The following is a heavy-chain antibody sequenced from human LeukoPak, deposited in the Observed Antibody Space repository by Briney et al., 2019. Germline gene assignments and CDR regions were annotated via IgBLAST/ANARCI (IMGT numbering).Heavy chain of an antibody. Sequence: GGSLRLSCAASGFTFSSYAMHWVRQAPGKGLGWVAVISYDGSNKYYADSVKGRFTISRDNSKNTLYLQMNSLRAEDTAVYYCASQWELLGAFDIWGQGTMVTVSS. V-gene: IGHV3-30*04. J-gene: IGHJ3*02. CDR2: ISYDGSNK. CDR3: ASQWELLGAFDI. CDR1: GFTFSSYA. D-gene: IGHD1-26*01.